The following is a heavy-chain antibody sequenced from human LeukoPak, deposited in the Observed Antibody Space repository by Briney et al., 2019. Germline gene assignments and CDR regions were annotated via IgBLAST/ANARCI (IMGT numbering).Heavy chain of an antibody. CDR2: ITGSSTWT. V-gene: IGHV3-23*01. D-gene: IGHD3-10*01. CDR1: GFTFGTYG. Sequence: GGSLRPSCEASGFTFGTYGMTWVRQAPGKGLEWVSGITGSSTWTYYADSVRGRFTISRDNSKNTLHLQMNNLTADDTAIYYCARELVSLGSGYFDLWGRGTLVTVSS. CDR3: ARELVSLGSGYFDL. J-gene: IGHJ2*01.